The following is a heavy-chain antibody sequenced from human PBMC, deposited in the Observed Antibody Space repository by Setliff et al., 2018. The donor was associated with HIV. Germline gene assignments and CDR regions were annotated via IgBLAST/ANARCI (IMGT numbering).Heavy chain of an antibody. CDR2: IYSNGNT. CDR1: GDSVSTFY. Sequence: SETLSLTCTVSGDSVSTFYWNWIRQPPGKGLEWIGRIYSNGNTDYNPPLKSRVTISEDTSKNQFSLKVNSVTAADTAVYYCARGYYGSGSYSGWFDPWGQGTLVTVSS. D-gene: IGHD3-10*01. CDR3: ARGYYGSGSYSGWFDP. V-gene: IGHV4-59*08. J-gene: IGHJ5*02.